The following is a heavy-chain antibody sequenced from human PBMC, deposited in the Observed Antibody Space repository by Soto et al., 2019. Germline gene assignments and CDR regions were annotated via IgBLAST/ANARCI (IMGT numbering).Heavy chain of an antibody. Sequence: QITLKESGPTLVKPTQTLTLTCSYSGFSLSTTGVGVGWIRQPPGTAMEWVALIYWDDDKRYSPTLKGRLTITKDSSKNQVVLTMTNVAPADTATYYCAHGGVPTGTSFDYWGQGTLVTVSS. D-gene: IGHD2-2*01. CDR3: AHGGVPTGTSFDY. CDR1: GFSLSTTGVG. V-gene: IGHV2-5*02. J-gene: IGHJ4*02. CDR2: IYWDDDK.